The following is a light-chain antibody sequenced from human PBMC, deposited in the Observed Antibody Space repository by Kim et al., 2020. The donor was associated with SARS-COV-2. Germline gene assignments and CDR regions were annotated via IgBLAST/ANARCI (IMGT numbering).Light chain of an antibody. J-gene: IGLJ2*01. V-gene: IGLV3-9*01. Sequence: SYELTQPLSVSVALGQTARITCGGNNIGSKNVHWYQQKPGQAPVLVIYRDSNRPSGIPERFSGSNSGNTATLTISRAQAGDEADYYCQVWDSSTGVFGGGTALTDL. CDR3: QVWDSSTGV. CDR1: NIGSKN. CDR2: RDS.